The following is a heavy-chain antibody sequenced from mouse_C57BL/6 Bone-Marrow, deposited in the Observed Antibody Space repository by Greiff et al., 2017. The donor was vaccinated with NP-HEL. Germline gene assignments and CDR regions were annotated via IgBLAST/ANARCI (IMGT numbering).Heavy chain of an antibody. D-gene: IGHD2-13*01. CDR1: GFTFSDYY. Sequence: DVQLVESGGGLVQPGGSLKLSCAASGFTFSDYYMYWVRQTPEKRLEWVAYISNGGGSTYYPDTVKGRFTISRDNAKNTLYLQMSRLKSEDTAMYYCARQGYDDSTWCAYWGQGTLVTVSA. J-gene: IGHJ3*01. CDR3: ARQGYDDSTWCAY. V-gene: IGHV5-12*01. CDR2: ISNGGGST.